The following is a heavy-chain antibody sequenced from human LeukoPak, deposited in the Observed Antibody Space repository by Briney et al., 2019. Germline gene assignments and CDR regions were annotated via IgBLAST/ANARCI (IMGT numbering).Heavy chain of an antibody. CDR2: ISGYNGKT. Sequence: GASVKVSCKASGYSFSSCSISWVRQAPGQGLEWMGWISGYNGKTKYAEKFQDRVTLTTDTPTSTAYMEMRSLRHDDTAIYYCARGLQWNYDLGWVAPWGPGTLVAVSS. CDR3: ARGLQWNYDLGWVAP. CDR1: GYSFSSCS. J-gene: IGHJ5*02. D-gene: IGHD1-7*01. V-gene: IGHV1-18*01.